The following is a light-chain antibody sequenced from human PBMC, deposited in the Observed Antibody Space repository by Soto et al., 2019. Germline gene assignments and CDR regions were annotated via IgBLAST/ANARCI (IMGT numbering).Light chain of an antibody. Sequence: EIVLTQSPGTLSLSPGERATLSCRASQSVSSSYLAWYQQKPGQAPRLLIYGASSSATDIPDRFSGSGSGTDFTLTISRLEPEDFAVYYCQQYGSSPGFGPGTKVDIK. CDR1: QSVSSSY. CDR3: QQYGSSPG. J-gene: IGKJ3*01. V-gene: IGKV3-20*01. CDR2: GAS.